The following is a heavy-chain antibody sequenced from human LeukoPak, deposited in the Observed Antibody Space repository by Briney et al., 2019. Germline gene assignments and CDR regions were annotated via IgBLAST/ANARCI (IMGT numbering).Heavy chain of an antibody. CDR2: IKQDGSER. CDR1: GFTFNNYG. CDR3: ARGGTRGYSPVDH. J-gene: IGHJ4*02. V-gene: IGHV3-7*03. Sequence: GGSLRLSCAASGFTFNNYGMHWVRQAPGKGLEWVANIKQDGSERNYVDSVKGRSTISRDNAKNSLFLQMNSLRVEDTAVYYCARGGTRGYSPVDHWGQGILVTVSS. D-gene: IGHD5-18*01.